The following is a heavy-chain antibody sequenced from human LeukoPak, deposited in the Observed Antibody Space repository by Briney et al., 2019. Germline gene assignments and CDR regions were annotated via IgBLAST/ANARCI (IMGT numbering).Heavy chain of an antibody. Sequence: PSETLSLTCTVSSASISSYSWSWIRQPAGKGLEWIGRIYTSGSTNYNPSLKSRVTMSIDTSTNQFTLRLTSVAAADTAVYYCARYYGSRILGYYMDVWGKGTTVTVSS. CDR1: SASISSYS. D-gene: IGHD3-10*01. CDR3: ARYYGSRILGYYMDV. J-gene: IGHJ6*03. CDR2: IYTSGST. V-gene: IGHV4-4*07.